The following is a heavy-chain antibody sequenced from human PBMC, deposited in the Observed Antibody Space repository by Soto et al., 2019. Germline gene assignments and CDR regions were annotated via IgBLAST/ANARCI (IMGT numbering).Heavy chain of an antibody. CDR3: ARGLAAGDY. D-gene: IGHD6-13*01. J-gene: IGHJ4*02. CDR2: INPSGGST. V-gene: IGHV1-46*01. CDR1: GYNFTNYY. Sequence: QVQLVQSGAEVKNPGASVKVSCKASGYNFTNYYIHWVRQAPGQGLEWMAIINPSGGSTNYAQKFQGRVTLARDTFTNTVYMELSSLRSEDTAIYYCARGLAAGDYWGQGTLVTVSS.